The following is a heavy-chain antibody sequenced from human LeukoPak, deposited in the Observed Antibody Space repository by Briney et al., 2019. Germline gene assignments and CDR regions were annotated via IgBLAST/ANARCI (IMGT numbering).Heavy chain of an antibody. V-gene: IGHV3-11*01. CDR3: ARDKPSNYYDSSPVDY. CDR2: ISSSGSTI. D-gene: IGHD3-22*01. CDR1: GFTFSDYY. J-gene: IGHJ4*02. Sequence: GGSQRLSCAASGFTFSDYYMSWIRQAPGKGLEWVSYISSSGSTIYYADSVKGRFTISRDNAKNSLYLQMNSLRAEDTAVYYCARDKPSNYYDSSPVDYWGQGTLVTVSS.